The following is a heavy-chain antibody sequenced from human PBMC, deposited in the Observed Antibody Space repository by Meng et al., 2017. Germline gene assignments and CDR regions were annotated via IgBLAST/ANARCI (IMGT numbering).Heavy chain of an antibody. CDR2: INHSGST. V-gene: IGHV4-34*01. J-gene: IGHJ4*02. D-gene: IGHD1-1*01. CDR1: GGSFSGYY. CDR3: ASFSVGERQFDY. Sequence: SETLSLTCPVYGGSFSGYYWSWIRQPPGKGLEWIGEINHSGSTNYNPSLKSRVTISVDTSKNQFSLKLSSVTAADTAVYYCASFSVGERQFDYWGQGTLVTVSS.